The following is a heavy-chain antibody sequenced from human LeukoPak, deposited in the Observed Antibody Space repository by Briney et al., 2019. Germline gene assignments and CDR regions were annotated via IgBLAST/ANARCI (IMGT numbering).Heavy chain of an antibody. CDR3: ARESADYRIDY. CDR2: IYYSGNT. D-gene: IGHD4-11*01. V-gene: IGHV4-59*01. Sequence: SETLSLTCTVSGGSISSFYWSWIRQPPGKGLEWIGYIYYSGNTNYNPSLKSRVTISVDTTKNQFSLKLNSVTAADTAVYYCARESADYRIDYWGQETLVTVSS. J-gene: IGHJ4*02. CDR1: GGSISSFY.